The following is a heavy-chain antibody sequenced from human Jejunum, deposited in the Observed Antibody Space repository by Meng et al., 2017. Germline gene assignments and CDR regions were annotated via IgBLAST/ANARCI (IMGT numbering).Heavy chain of an antibody. D-gene: IGHD3-3*01. CDR1: GGSFSGHY. Sequence: VHAQQWGGGLFEPSETLSRPCAVYGGSFSGHYWTVIRQPPGKGLEWIGEINDSGSTHYNPSLGSRVTISVDTSKSQFSLKLISVTAADTGVYYCVDSKWSANYWGQGTLVTVSS. V-gene: IGHV4-34*01. CDR2: INDSGST. CDR3: VDSKWSANY. J-gene: IGHJ4*02.